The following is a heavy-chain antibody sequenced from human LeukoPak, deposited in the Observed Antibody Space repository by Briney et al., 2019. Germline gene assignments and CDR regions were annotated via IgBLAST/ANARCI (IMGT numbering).Heavy chain of an antibody. CDR2: ISYDGDNK. D-gene: IGHD6-13*01. CDR1: GFTFSSYA. CDR3: AKFGAAGTAHDLLDY. V-gene: IGHV3-30-3*02. J-gene: IGHJ4*02. Sequence: GGSLRLSCAASGFTFSSYAMHWVRQAPGKGLEWVATISYDGDNKYYSDSLKGRFTISRDNSKNTLYLQMNSLRAEDTAVYYCAKFGAAGTAHDLLDYWGQGTLVTVSS.